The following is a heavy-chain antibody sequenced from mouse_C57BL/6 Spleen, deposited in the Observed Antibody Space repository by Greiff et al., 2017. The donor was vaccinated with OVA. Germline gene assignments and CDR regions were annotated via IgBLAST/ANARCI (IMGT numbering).Heavy chain of an antibody. CDR3: ARNYYGSSYGYAMDY. Sequence: QVQLQQPGAELVRPGSSVKLSCKASGYTFTSYWMHWVKQRPIQGLEWIGNIDPSDSDTHYNQKFKDKATLTVDKSSSTAYMQLSSLTSEDSAVYYCARNYYGSSYGYAMDYWGQGTSVTVSS. J-gene: IGHJ4*01. V-gene: IGHV1-52*01. CDR2: IDPSDSDT. D-gene: IGHD1-1*01. CDR1: GYTFTSYW.